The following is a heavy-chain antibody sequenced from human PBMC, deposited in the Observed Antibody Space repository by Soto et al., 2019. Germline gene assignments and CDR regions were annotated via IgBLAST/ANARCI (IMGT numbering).Heavy chain of an antibody. CDR1: GGSFSGYY. V-gene: IGHV4-34*01. J-gene: IGHJ5*02. CDR3: ARVEDIVVVPAAIGWFDP. CDR2: INHSGIT. D-gene: IGHD2-2*01. Sequence: SETLSLTCAVYGGSFSGYYWNWIRQHPGKGLEWIVEINHSGITNYNPSLKSRVTISVDTSKNQFSLKLSSVTAADTAVYYCARVEDIVVVPAAIGWFDPWGQGTLVTVSS.